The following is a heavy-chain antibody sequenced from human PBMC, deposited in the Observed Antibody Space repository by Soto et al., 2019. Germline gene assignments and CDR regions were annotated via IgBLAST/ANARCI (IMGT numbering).Heavy chain of an antibody. J-gene: IGHJ4*02. CDR2: ISAHNGNT. CDR1: GYAFTTYG. V-gene: IGHV1-18*01. D-gene: IGHD1-1*01. CDR3: ARGRYGDY. Sequence: QVHLVQSGAEVKKPGASVKVSCQGSGYAFTTYGITWVRQAPGQGLEWMGWISAHNGNTNYAQKLKARVTETRDTSTSTAYMELRSRRSNDRAVYYCARGRYGDYWGQGALVTVSS.